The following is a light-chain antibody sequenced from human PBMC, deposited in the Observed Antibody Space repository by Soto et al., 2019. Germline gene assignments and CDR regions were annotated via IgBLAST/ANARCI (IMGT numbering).Light chain of an antibody. Sequence: QSVLTQPPSASGTPGQRVTISCSGSSSNIGSNTVNWYQQLPGTAPKLLIYSNNQRPSGVPDRFSGSKSGTSASLAISGLQSKDEADYYCAAWDDSLNAYVVFGGGTQLTVL. CDR2: SNN. J-gene: IGLJ2*01. CDR1: SSNIGSNT. CDR3: AAWDDSLNAYVV. V-gene: IGLV1-44*01.